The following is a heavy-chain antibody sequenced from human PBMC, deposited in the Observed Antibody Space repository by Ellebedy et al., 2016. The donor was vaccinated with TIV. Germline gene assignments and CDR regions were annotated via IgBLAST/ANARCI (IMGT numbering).Heavy chain of an antibody. J-gene: IGHJ3*02. CDR2: LWYDGSNK. D-gene: IGHD4-17*01. CDR3: ARAPQTVTTYRGAFDI. Sequence: GGSLRLSCAAAGFTFSSYGMHWVRQAPGKGLEWVAVLWYDGSNKYYADSVKGRFTISRDNSKNTLYLQMNSLRAEDTAVYYWARAPQTVTTYRGAFDIWGQGTMVTVSS. CDR1: GFTFSSYG. V-gene: IGHV3-33*01.